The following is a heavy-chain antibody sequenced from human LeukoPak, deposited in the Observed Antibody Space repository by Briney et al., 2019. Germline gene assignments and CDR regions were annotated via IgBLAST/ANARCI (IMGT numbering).Heavy chain of an antibody. CDR2: FNTNTGNP. CDR1: GYTFTSYA. CDR3: ARGARSIAVAGTAHWVDP. J-gene: IGHJ5*02. Sequence: ASVKVSCKASGYTFTSYAMNWVRQAPGQGLEWMGWFNTNTGNPTYAQGFTGRFVFSLDTSVSTAYLQISSLKAEDTAVYYCARGARSIAVAGTAHWVDPWGQGTLVTVSS. D-gene: IGHD6-19*01. V-gene: IGHV7-4-1*02.